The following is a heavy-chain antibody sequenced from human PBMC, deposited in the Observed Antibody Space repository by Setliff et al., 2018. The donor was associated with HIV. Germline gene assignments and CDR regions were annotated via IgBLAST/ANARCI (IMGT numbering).Heavy chain of an antibody. CDR2: IYHSGST. CDR3: ARADSSSWFFATFDI. CDR1: GGSISSNSYY. J-gene: IGHJ3*02. Sequence: SETLSLTCNVSGGSISSNSYYWSWIRQPPGKGLEWIGYIYHSGSTHYNPSLNSRVAFSVDTSKNQFSLKLYSVTVADTAFYYCARADSSSWFFATFDIWGQGTMVTVSS. D-gene: IGHD6-13*01. V-gene: IGHV4-30-4*01.